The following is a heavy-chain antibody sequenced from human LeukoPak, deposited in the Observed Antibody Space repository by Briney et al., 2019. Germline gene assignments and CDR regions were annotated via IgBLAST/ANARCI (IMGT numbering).Heavy chain of an antibody. CDR1: GFTISNSW. Sequence: GGSLRLSCAASGFTISNSWMSWVRQAPGKGREWLATVKADGSEQDYGDSVKGRFTIYKHNPKNSLYLQMNTLRAEDTAVYYCARANRGAFDIWGQGTMVTVSS. D-gene: IGHD2/OR15-2a*01. CDR2: VKADGSEQ. CDR3: ARANRGAFDI. V-gene: IGHV3-7*04. J-gene: IGHJ3*02.